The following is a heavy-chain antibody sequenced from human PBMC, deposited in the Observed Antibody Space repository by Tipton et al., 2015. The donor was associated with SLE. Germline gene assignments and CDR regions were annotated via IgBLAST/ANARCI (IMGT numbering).Heavy chain of an antibody. CDR2: IHSDGSSP. Sequence: SLRLSCAASGFTFSRYSMSWVRQAPGKGLEWVAIIHSDGSSPFYADSVKGRFTISRDDSKNTVYLQMSSLRAEDTAMYYCARDWRDDYNHDGFDIWGQGTMVTVSS. V-gene: IGHV3-23*03. CDR1: GFTFSRYS. D-gene: IGHD5-24*01. CDR3: ARDWRDDYNHDGFDI. J-gene: IGHJ3*02.